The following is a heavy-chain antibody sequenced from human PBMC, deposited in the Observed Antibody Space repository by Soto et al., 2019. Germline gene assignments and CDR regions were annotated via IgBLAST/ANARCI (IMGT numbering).Heavy chain of an antibody. V-gene: IGHV3-11*01. J-gene: IGHJ4*02. CDR1: GFTFSGYN. CDR3: ARRGTSSSAHHFDH. D-gene: IGHD6-6*01. CDR2: ITSSGSNT. Sequence: QVQLVESGGGLVKPGGSLRLSCAASGFTFSGYNMSWIRQAPGKGLEWVSYITSSGSNTFEAESVKGRFTISRDNTMNLLYLQMNSLSAEDTAVYYCARRGTSSSAHHFDHWGQGTLVTVSS.